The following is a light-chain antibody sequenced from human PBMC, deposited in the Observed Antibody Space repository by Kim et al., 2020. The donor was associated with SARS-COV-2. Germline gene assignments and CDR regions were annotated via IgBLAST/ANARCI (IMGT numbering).Light chain of an antibody. CDR1: QFISHY. CDR2: DAS. V-gene: IGKV1-27*01. J-gene: IGKJ1*01. Sequence: DIQMTQSPSSLSASVGDRVTITCRTSQFISHYLAWYQQKPGKVPQLLIYDASTLQPGVPSRFSGTASVTEFTLTINSLQPEDVATYYCQKYDGAPWTFGQGTKVDIK. CDR3: QKYDGAPWT.